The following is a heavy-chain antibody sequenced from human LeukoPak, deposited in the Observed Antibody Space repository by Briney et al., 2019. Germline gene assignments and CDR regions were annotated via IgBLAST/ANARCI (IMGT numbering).Heavy chain of an antibody. V-gene: IGHV3-33*01. J-gene: IGHJ4*02. CDR2: AKFDGSKK. CDR1: GFIFSDYG. CDR3: ARWGGTRQYYFDY. D-gene: IGHD1-1*01. Sequence: RPGKSLRLSCAVSGFIFSDYGFHWVRQGQGQGIEWVGVAKFDGSKKKYADSGKGRFTISRDDSKNTLYLQMNSLKSEDTDVYYCARWGGTRQYYFDYWGRGTLVTVSS.